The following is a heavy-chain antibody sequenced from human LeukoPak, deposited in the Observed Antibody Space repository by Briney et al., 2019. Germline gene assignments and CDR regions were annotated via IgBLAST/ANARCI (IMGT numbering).Heavy chain of an antibody. CDR2: IIPIFGTA. J-gene: IGHJ6*03. V-gene: IGHV1-69*06. Sequence: SVKVSCKASGGTFSSYAISWVRQAPGQGLEWMGRIIPIFGTANYAQKFQGRVTITADKSTSTAYMELSSLRSEDTAVYYCARGPSSHYYYYMDVWGKGTTVTVSS. CDR1: GGTFSSYA. CDR3: ARGPSSHYYYYMDV.